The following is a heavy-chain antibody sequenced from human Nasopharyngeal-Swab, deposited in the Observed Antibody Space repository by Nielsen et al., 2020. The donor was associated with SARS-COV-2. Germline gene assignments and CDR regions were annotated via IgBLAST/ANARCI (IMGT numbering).Heavy chain of an antibody. CDR2: ISGSGGST. Sequence: GESLNTSCASSGFTFSCYAMSLVRQAPGKGLEWVSAISGSGGSTYYPDSQKCRFTITRDNYKNTLYLQMNSLRAEETAVYYCAKDHWLVAANHLDYWGQGTLVTISS. J-gene: IGHJ4*02. CDR3: AKDHWLVAANHLDY. D-gene: IGHD2-15*01. CDR1: GFTFSCYA. V-gene: IGHV3-23*01.